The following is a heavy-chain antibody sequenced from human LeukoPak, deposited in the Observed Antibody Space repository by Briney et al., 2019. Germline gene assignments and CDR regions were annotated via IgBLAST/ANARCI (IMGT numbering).Heavy chain of an antibody. V-gene: IGHV3-9*01. D-gene: IGHD6-19*01. CDR3: AKGTSSGLPRYYFDY. J-gene: IGHJ4*02. Sequence: PGGSLRLSCAASGFTFDDYAMHWVRQAPGKGLEWVSGISGNSGSIGYADSVKGRFTISRDNAKNSLYLQMNSLRAEDTALYYCAKGTSSGLPRYYFDYWGQGTLVTVSS. CDR1: GFTFDDYA. CDR2: ISGNSGSI.